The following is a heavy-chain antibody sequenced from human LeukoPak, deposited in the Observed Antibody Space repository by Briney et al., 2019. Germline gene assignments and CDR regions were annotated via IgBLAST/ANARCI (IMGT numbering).Heavy chain of an antibody. Sequence: SVKVSCKASGGTFSSYAISWVRQAPGQGLEWMGGIIPIFGTANYAQKFQGRVTITTDKSTSTAYMELSSLRSEDTAVYYRARDHCSGGSCYGGHWFDPWGQGTLVTVSS. V-gene: IGHV1-69*05. J-gene: IGHJ5*02. D-gene: IGHD2-15*01. CDR1: GGTFSSYA. CDR2: IIPIFGTA. CDR3: ARDHCSGGSCYGGHWFDP.